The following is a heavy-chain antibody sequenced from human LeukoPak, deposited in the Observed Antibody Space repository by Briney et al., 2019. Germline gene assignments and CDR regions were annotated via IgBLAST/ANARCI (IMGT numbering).Heavy chain of an antibody. D-gene: IGHD5-12*01. CDR2: INHSGST. J-gene: IGHJ4*02. CDR3: AREGYSGYDSRVDY. Sequence: SETLSLTCAVYGGSFSGYYWSWIRQPPGKGLEWIGEINHSGSTNYNLSLKSRVTISVDTSKNQFSLKLSSVTAADTAVYYCAREGYSGYDSRVDYWGQGTLVTVSS. V-gene: IGHV4-34*01. CDR1: GGSFSGYY.